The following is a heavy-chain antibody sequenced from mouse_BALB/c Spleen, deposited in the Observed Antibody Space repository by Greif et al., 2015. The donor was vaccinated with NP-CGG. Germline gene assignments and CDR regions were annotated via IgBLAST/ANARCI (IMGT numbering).Heavy chain of an antibody. D-gene: IGHD1-1*01. J-gene: IGHJ4*01. V-gene: IGHV1-7*01. Sequence: VQLQQSGAERAKPAASEQMSCKASGYTFTRYCLHWVKQQPGQGLVWIGYINPSTGYTEYNQKFKDKATLTADKSPSTAYMQLSSLTSEDSAVYYCASCYDYGSSYYAMDYWGQGTSVTVSS. CDR3: ASCYDYGSSYYAMDY. CDR1: GYTFTRYC. CDR2: INPSTGYT.